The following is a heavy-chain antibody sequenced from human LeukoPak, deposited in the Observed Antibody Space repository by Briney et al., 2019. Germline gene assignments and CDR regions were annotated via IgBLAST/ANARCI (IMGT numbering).Heavy chain of an antibody. CDR2: MYYRGNT. Sequence: SETLSLTCTVSGGSISSYYWSWIRQPPGKGLEWIGYMYYRGNTNYDPSLKSRVTISIDTPNNQFSLKLSSVTAADTAVYYCAKDGFERGDDTDYMNVWGKGTTVTVSS. V-gene: IGHV4-59*01. D-gene: IGHD3-22*01. CDR1: GGSISSYY. J-gene: IGHJ6*03. CDR3: AKDGFERGDDTDYMNV.